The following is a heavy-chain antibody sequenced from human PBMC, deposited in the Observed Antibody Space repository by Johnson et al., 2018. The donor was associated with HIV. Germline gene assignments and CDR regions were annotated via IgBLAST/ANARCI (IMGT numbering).Heavy chain of an antibody. Sequence: VQLVESGGGVVRPGGSLRLSCAASGFTFDDDGMSWVRQAPGQGLEWVSGINWNSGSIGNADSVKGRLHISRDNGKNSLYLQMNSLRVEDTALYYCAKDSSPSWRRYDAFDFWGLGTIVTVSS. CDR2: INWNSGSI. V-gene: IGHV3-20*04. J-gene: IGHJ3*01. CDR1: GFTFDDDG. D-gene: IGHD2-2*01. CDR3: AKDSSPSWRRYDAFDF.